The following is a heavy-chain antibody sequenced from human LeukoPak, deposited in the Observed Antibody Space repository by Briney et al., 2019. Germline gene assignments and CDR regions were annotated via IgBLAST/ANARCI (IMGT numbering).Heavy chain of an antibody. CDR2: IQQHGSET. CDR1: GFTFSSYA. Sequence: GGSLRLSCAASGFTFSSYAMSWVRQAPGKGLEWVANIQQHGSETYYVDPVKGRFTISRDNAKNSLYLQMSSLRAEDTAVYYCATYSSSNGREFQYWGQGTLVTVSS. CDR3: ATYSSSNGREFQY. V-gene: IGHV3-7*01. D-gene: IGHD2-2*01. J-gene: IGHJ1*01.